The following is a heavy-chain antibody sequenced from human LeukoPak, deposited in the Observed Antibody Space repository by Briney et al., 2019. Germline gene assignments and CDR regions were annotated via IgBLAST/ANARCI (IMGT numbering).Heavy chain of an antibody. J-gene: IGHJ4*02. D-gene: IGHD6-13*01. CDR1: GFSFSYYT. CDR2: ISSSSTYI. Sequence: GGSLRLSCTASGFSFSYYTLIWVRQAPGTGLEWVSSISSSSTYIYYADLLKGRFTISRDNAKNSLYLQMNSLRAEDTAVYYCARDPIAASDKEYYLDHWGLGTLVTVSS. V-gene: IGHV3-21*01. CDR3: ARDPIAASDKEYYLDH.